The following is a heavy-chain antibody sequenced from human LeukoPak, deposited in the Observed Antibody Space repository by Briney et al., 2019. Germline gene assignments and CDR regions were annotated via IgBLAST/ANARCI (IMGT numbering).Heavy chain of an antibody. V-gene: IGHV3-74*01. CDR1: GFTFSSYW. CDR2: INSDGSST. Sequence: GGSLRLSCAASGFTFSSYWMHWVRQAPGKGLVWVSGINSDGSSTSYADSVKGRFTISRDNAKNTLYLQMNSLRAEDTAVYYCARALGTYYFDYWGQGTLVTVSS. D-gene: IGHD7-27*01. J-gene: IGHJ4*02. CDR3: ARALGTYYFDY.